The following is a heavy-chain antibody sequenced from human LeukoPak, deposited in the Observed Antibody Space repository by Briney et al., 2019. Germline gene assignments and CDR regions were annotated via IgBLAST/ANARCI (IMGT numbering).Heavy chain of an antibody. D-gene: IGHD3-10*01. CDR3: AREYIRGVYYYGSESHKPYGMDV. CDR2: ISYDGSNK. J-gene: IGHJ6*02. Sequence: GGSLRLLCAASGFTFSSYGMQWGRQGPGKGLEGVAVISYDGSNKYYADSVKGRFTISRDNSKNTLYLQMNSLRAEDTAVYYCAREYIRGVYYYGSESHKPYGMDVWGQGNTVTVSS. V-gene: IGHV3-30*03. CDR1: GFTFSSYG.